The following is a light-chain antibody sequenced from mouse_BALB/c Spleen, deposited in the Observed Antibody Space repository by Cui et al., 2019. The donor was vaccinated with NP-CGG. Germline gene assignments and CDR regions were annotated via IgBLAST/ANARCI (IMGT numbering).Light chain of an antibody. Sequence: QAVLTQESALTTSPGETVTLTCRSSTGAVTTSNYANWVQEKPDHLFTGLIGGTENRVPGVPARFSGSLIGDKAALTITGAQTEDEAIYFCALWYSNHWVFGGGTKLTVL. V-gene: IGLV1*01. CDR1: TGAVTTSNY. CDR3: ALWYSNHWV. J-gene: IGLJ1*01. CDR2: GTE.